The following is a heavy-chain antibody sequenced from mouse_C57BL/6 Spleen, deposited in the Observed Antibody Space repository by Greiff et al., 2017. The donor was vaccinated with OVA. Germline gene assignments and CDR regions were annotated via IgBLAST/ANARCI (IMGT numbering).Heavy chain of an antibody. J-gene: IGHJ2*01. CDR1: GFTFSSYG. V-gene: IGHV5-6*01. Sequence: VQLKESGGDLVKPGGSLKLSCAASGFTFSSYGMSWVRQTPDKRLEWVATISSGGSYTYYPDSVKGRFTISRDNAKNTLYLQMSSLKSEDTAMYYCARHGGPYYFDYWGQGTTLTVSS. CDR2: ISSGGSYT. CDR3: ARHGGPYYFDY. D-gene: IGHD3-3*01.